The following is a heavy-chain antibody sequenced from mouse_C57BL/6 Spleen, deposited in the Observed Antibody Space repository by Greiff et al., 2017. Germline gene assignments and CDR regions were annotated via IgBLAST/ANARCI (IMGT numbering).Heavy chain of an antibody. J-gene: IGHJ3*01. Sequence: VQLQQSGTVLARPGASVKMSCKTSGYTFTSYWMHWVKQRPGQGLEWIGAIYPGNSDTSYNQKFKGKAKLTAVTSASTAYMELSSLTNEDSAVYYCTRSDDYEGAWFADWGQGTLVTVSA. CDR1: GYTFTSYW. D-gene: IGHD2-4*01. V-gene: IGHV1-5*01. CDR2: IYPGNSDT. CDR3: TRSDDYEGAWFAD.